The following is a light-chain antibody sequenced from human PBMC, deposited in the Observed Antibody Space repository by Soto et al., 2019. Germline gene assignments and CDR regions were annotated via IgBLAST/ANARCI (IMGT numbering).Light chain of an antibody. CDR2: GAS. CDR1: QSVSSNY. Sequence: DNVLTQSPDTLSLSPGERATLSCRASQSVSSNYLAWYQQKPGQAPRLLIYGASTRATGIPDRFSGSGSGTDFTLTISRLEPEDFAVYYCQQYGSSSYTFGQGTRLEIK. CDR3: QQYGSSSYT. V-gene: IGKV3-20*01. J-gene: IGKJ2*01.